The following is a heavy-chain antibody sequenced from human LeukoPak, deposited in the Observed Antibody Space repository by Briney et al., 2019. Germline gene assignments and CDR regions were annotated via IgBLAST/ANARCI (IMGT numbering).Heavy chain of an antibody. Sequence: ASVKVSCKASGYTFTDYYMHWVRQAPGQGLEWMGWINPNNGGTNFAQKLQGRVTMTRDTSISTAYMELSGLTSDDTAVYYCSRGSVTDSLDYWGQGTLVTVSS. V-gene: IGHV1-2*02. D-gene: IGHD2-15*01. CDR1: GYTFTDYY. J-gene: IGHJ4*02. CDR3: SRGSVTDSLDY. CDR2: INPNNGGT.